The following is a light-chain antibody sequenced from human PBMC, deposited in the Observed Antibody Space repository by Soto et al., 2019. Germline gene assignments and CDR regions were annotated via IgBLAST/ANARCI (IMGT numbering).Light chain of an antibody. CDR2: DVS. Sequence: EIVLTQSPATLSLSPGERATLSCRASQSVDSYLAWYQQKPGQAPRLLIYDVSNRATGIPARFSGSGSGTDFTLTISSLEPGDFAAYYCQQRNDWQVTFGQGTRLEIK. CDR3: QQRNDWQVT. V-gene: IGKV3-11*01. CDR1: QSVDSY. J-gene: IGKJ5*01.